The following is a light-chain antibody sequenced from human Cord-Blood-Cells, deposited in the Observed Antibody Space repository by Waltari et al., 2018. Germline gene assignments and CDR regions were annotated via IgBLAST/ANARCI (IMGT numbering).Light chain of an antibody. CDR3: CSYAGSSTYV. J-gene: IGLJ1*01. CDR1: SSDVGSYHL. CDR2: EVS. Sequence: QSALTQPASVSGSPGQSITISCTGTSSDVGSYHLVSWYQQHPGKAPKLMIYEVSKRPSVVSNRFSGSKSGNTASLTISGLQAEDEADYYCCSYAGSSTYVFGTGTKVTVL. V-gene: IGLV2-23*02.